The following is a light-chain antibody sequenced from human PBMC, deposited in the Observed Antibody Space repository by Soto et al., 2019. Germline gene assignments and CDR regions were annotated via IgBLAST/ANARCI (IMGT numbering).Light chain of an antibody. Sequence: QAVVTQXXSXXXXXXAXVXXXXXXSXXHSSYAIAWHQQQPEKGPRYLIKLNSDGSHSKGDGIPDRFSGSSSGAERYLTISSLQSEDEADYYCQTWGTGNVFGGGTKLTVL. CDR3: QTWGTGNV. V-gene: IGLV4-69*01. CDR2: LNSDGSH. J-gene: IGLJ2*01. CDR1: XXHSSYA.